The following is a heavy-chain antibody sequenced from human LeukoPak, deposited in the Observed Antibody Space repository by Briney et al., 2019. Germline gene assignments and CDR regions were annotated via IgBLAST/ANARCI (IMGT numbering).Heavy chain of an antibody. CDR2: IYPGDSDT. CDR1: GYSFTSYW. D-gene: IGHD2-2*01. V-gene: IGHV5-51*01. J-gene: IGHJ4*02. CDR3: ARWIVVPAAHFDY. Sequence: GGSLRISSKGSGYSFTSYWIGWVRQMPGKGLEWMGIIYPGDSDTRYSPSFQGQVTISADKSISTAYLQWSSLEASDTAMYYCARWIVVPAAHFDYWGQGTLVTVSS.